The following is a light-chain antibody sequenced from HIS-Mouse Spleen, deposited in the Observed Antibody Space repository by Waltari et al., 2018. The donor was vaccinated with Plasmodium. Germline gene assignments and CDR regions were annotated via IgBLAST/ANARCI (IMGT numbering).Light chain of an antibody. CDR1: QDISNY. Sequence: DIQMTQSPSSLSASVGDRVTITCQASQDISNYLNWYQQKPGTAPKLLIYDASNLETVVPSRFSGSGSGTDFTFTISSLQPEDIATYYCQQYDNLPYTFGQGTKLEIK. CDR3: QQYDNLPYT. CDR2: DAS. J-gene: IGKJ2*01. V-gene: IGKV1-33*01.